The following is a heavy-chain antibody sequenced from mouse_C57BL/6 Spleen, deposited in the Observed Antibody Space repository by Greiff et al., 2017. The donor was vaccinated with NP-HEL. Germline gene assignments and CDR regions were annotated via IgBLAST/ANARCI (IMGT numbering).Heavy chain of an antibody. D-gene: IGHD1-1*01. J-gene: IGHJ4*01. Sequence: EVKLVESGEGLVKPGGSLKLSCAASGFTFSSYAMSWVRQTPEKRLEWVAYISSGGDYIYYADTVKGRFTIARDNARNTLYLQMSSLKSEDTAMYYCTREAYYYGSSYYAMDYWGQGTSVTVSS. CDR2: ISSGGDYI. CDR1: GFTFSSYA. CDR3: TREAYYYGSSYYAMDY. V-gene: IGHV5-9-1*02.